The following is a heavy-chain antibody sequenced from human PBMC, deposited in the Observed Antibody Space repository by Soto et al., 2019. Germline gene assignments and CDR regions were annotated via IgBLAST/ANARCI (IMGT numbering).Heavy chain of an antibody. D-gene: IGHD3-3*01. CDR2: ISGSGGST. CDR1: GFTFSSYA. CDR3: AKQTSITIFGVGIDY. Sequence: GGSLRLSCAASGFTFSSYAMSWVRQAPGKGLEWVSAISGSGGSTYYADSVKGRFTISRDNSKNTLYLQMNSLRAEDTAVYYCAKQTSITIFGVGIDYWGQGTLVTSPQ. J-gene: IGHJ4*02. V-gene: IGHV3-23*01.